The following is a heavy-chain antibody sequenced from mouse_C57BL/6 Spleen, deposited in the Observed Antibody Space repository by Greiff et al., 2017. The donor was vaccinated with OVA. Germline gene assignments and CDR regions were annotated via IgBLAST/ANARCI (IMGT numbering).Heavy chain of an antibody. CDR3: ASRGREGDDNAMAY. D-gene: IGHD2-2*01. Sequence: VQLQQSGPELVKPGASVKISCKASGYSFTDYNMNWVKQSNGQSLEWIGVINPNNGTTSYNQKFKGKATLTVDQSSSTAYMQLNSLTSEDSAVSYCASRGREGDDNAMAYWGQGTPVTVSA. V-gene: IGHV1-39*01. CDR2: INPNNGTT. CDR1: GYSFTDYN. J-gene: IGHJ4*01.